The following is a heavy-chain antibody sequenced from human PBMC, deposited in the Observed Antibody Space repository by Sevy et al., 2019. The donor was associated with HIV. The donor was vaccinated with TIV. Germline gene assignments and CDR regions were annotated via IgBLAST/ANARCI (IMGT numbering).Heavy chain of an antibody. V-gene: IGHV3-21*01. J-gene: IGHJ6*02. Sequence: GGSLRLSCAASGFTFSSYSMNWVRQAPGKGLEWVSSISSSSSYIYYADSVKGRFTISRDNAKNSLYLQMNSLRAEVTAVYYCARTIFGVVRAYYYYYGMDVWGQGTTVTVSS. CDR2: ISSSSSYI. D-gene: IGHD3-3*01. CDR3: ARTIFGVVRAYYYYYGMDV. CDR1: GFTFSSYS.